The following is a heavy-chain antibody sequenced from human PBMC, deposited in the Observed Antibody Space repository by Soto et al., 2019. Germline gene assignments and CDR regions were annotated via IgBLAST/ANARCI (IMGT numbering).Heavy chain of an antibody. CDR3: ARTYPHDY. J-gene: IGHJ4*02. V-gene: IGHV1-3*01. Sequence: ASVKVSCKASGYTFTSYAMHWVRQAPGQRLEWMGWISAYNGNTNYAQKLQGRVTMTTDTSTSTAYMELSGLRSEDTAVFYCARTYPHDYWGQGTLVTVSS. CDR1: GYTFTSYA. CDR2: ISAYNGNT.